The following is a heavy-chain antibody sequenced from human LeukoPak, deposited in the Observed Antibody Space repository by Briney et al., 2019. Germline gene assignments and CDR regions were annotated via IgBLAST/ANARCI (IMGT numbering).Heavy chain of an antibody. J-gene: IGHJ5*02. Sequence: GGSLRLSCAASGFTFSSYEMNWVRQAPGKGLEWVSYISSSGSIIYYADSVKGRFTISRDNAKNSLYLQMNSLRAEDTAVYYCARVGLYDFWSGYSNNWFDPWGQGTLVTVSS. V-gene: IGHV3-48*03. CDR3: ARVGLYDFWSGYSNNWFDP. CDR2: ISSSGSII. CDR1: GFTFSSYE. D-gene: IGHD3-3*01.